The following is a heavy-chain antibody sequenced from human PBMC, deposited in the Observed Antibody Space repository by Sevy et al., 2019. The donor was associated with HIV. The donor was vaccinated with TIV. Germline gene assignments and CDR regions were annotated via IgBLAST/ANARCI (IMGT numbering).Heavy chain of an antibody. D-gene: IGHD2-15*01. Sequence: GGSLRLSCAASGFTFSSYWMHWVRQAPGKGLVWVSRINSDGSSTSYADSVKGRFTISRDNAKNTLYLQMNSLRAEDTAVYYCARDLAATGGGSCLDYWGQGTLVTVSS. CDR1: GFTFSSYW. V-gene: IGHV3-74*01. J-gene: IGHJ4*02. CDR3: ARDLAATGGGSCLDY. CDR2: INSDGSST.